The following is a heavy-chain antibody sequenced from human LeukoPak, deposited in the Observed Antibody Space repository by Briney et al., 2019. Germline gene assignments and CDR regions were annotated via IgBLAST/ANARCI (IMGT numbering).Heavy chain of an antibody. CDR3: ARGARPELIEGASDI. CDR2: ISYDGSNK. CDR1: GFTFSSYA. V-gene: IGHV3-30-3*01. J-gene: IGHJ3*02. D-gene: IGHD3-10*01. Sequence: PGGSLRLSCAASGFTFSSYAMHWVRQAPGKGLEWLAVISYDGSNKYYADSVKGRFTISRDNSKNTLYLQMNSLRAEDTAVYSCARGARPELIEGASDIWGQGTMVTVSS.